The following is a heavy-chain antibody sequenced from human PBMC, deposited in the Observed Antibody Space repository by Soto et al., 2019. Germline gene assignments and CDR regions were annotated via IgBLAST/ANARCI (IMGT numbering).Heavy chain of an antibody. CDR3: ARDRSYGDYAEGAFDI. CDR1: GGSISSYY. V-gene: IGHV4-59*01. J-gene: IGHJ3*02. D-gene: IGHD4-17*01. Sequence: SETLSLTCTVSGGSISSYYWSWIRQPPGKGLEWIGYIYYSGSTNYNPSLKSRVTISVDTSKNQFSLKLSSVTAADTAVYYCARDRSYGDYAEGAFDIWGQGTMVTVSS. CDR2: IYYSGST.